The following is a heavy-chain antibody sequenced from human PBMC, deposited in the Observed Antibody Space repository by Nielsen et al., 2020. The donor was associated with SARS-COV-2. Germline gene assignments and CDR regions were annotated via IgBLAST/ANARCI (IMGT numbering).Heavy chain of an antibody. J-gene: IGHJ4*02. CDR1: GFTFSSYW. D-gene: IGHD4-23*01. CDR3: ARRKPYGGNSKALDY. CDR2: INSDGSST. Sequence: GGSLRLSCAASGFTFSSYWMHWVRQAPGKGLVWVSRINSDGSSTSHADSVKGRFTISRDNAKNTLYLQMNSLRAEDTAVYYCARRKPYGGNSKALDYWGQGTLVTVSS. V-gene: IGHV3-74*01.